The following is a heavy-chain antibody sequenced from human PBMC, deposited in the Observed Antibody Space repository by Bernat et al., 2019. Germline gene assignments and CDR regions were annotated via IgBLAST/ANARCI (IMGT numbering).Heavy chain of an antibody. CDR1: GYTFTSYA. Sequence: QVQLVQSGAEVKKPGASVKVSCKASGYTFTSYAMHWVRQAPGQRLEWMGWINAGNGNTKYSQKFQGRVTITRDTSASTAYMELSSLRSEDTAVYYCAREARYYYGSGLDWFDPWGQGTLVTVS. CDR2: INAGNGNT. D-gene: IGHD3-10*01. V-gene: IGHV1-3*01. J-gene: IGHJ5*02. CDR3: AREARYYYGSGLDWFDP.